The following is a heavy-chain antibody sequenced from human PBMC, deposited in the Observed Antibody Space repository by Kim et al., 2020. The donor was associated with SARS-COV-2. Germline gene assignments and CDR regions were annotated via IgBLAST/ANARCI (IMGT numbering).Heavy chain of an antibody. CDR3: ARAYYGSRSYYNGYYYYGMDV. CDR1: GFTFSSYD. D-gene: IGHD3-10*01. CDR2: IGTAGDT. Sequence: GGSLRLSCAASGFTFSSYDMHWVRQATGKGLEWVSAIGTAGDTYYPGSVKGRFTISRENAKNSLYLQMNSLRAGDTAVYYCARAYYGSRSYYNGYYYYGMDVWGQGTTVTVSS. J-gene: IGHJ6*02. V-gene: IGHV3-13*01.